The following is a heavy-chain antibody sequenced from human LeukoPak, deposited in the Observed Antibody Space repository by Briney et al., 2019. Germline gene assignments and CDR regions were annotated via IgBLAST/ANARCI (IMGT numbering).Heavy chain of an antibody. J-gene: IGHJ4*02. D-gene: IGHD3-16*01. CDR2: INTNTGNP. Sequence: ASVKVSCKASGYTFTTYGVNWVRQAPGQGLEWMGWINTNTGNPTYAQGFTGRFVFSLDTSVSTAYLQIRGLKAEDTAVYYCARGGIGDPLRGDYWGQGTLVTVSS. V-gene: IGHV7-4-1*02. CDR3: ARGGIGDPLRGDY. CDR1: GYTFTTYG.